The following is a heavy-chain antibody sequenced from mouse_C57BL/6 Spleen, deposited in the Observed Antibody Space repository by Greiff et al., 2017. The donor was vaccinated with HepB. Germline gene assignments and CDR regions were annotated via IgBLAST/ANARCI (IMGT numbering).Heavy chain of an antibody. J-gene: IGHJ3*01. D-gene: IGHD1-1*01. CDR2: ISSGSSTI. Sequence: EVNVVDSGGGLVKPGGSLKLSCAASGFTFSDYGMHWVRQAPEKGLEWVAYISSGSSTIYYADTVKGRFTISRDNAKNTLFLQMTSLRSEDTAMYYCAKPYYGSTQAWFAYWGQGTLVTVSA. CDR1: GFTFSDYG. CDR3: AKPYYGSTQAWFAY. V-gene: IGHV5-17*01.